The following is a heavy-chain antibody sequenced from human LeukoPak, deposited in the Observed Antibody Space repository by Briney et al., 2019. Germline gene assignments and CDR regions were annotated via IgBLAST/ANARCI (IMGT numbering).Heavy chain of an antibody. J-gene: IGHJ4*02. V-gene: IGHV4-59*08. CDR2: IYYSGST. CDR1: GASISYSY. CDR3: ARLVTAAYFDY. D-gene: IGHD6-13*01. Sequence: SETLSLTCTVSGASISYSYWSWIRQPPGKGLEWMGYIYYSGSTNYNPSLKSRVTISVDTSKNQFSLKLSSVTAADTAVYYCARLVTAAYFDYWGQGTLVTVSS.